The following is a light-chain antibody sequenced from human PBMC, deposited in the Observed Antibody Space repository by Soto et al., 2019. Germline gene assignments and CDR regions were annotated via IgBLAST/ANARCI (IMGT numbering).Light chain of an antibody. CDR1: SSDVGGYNY. CDR3: NSYRSTSTRYV. V-gene: IGLV2-14*01. CDR2: DVS. Sequence: QSALTQPASVSGSPGQSITISCTGTSSDVGGYNYVSWYQQHPGKAPKLIISDVSYRPSGVSNRFSGSKSGNTASLTISGLQAEDEADYYCNSYRSTSTRYVFGTGTSSPS. J-gene: IGLJ1*01.